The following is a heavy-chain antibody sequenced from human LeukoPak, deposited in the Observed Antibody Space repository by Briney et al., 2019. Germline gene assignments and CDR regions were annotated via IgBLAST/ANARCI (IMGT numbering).Heavy chain of an antibody. V-gene: IGHV3-9*01. Sequence: GGSLRLSCAASGFTFDDYAMHLGRQAPGKGLEWVSRISWNSGCIGYADSVKGRITIPNDNAKNYLYLQMNSLRAEDKALYSCAKDADYDFGHYMDVWGKGTPVTVSS. J-gene: IGHJ6*03. CDR1: GFTFDDYA. CDR2: ISWNSGCI. D-gene: IGHD3-3*01. CDR3: AKDADYDFGHYMDV.